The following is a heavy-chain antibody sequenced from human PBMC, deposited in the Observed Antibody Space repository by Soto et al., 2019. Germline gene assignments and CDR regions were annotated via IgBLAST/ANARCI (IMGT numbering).Heavy chain of an antibody. J-gene: IGHJ6*02. D-gene: IGHD2-2*01. Sequence: SVKVSCKASGVTFTSSAVQCVRRARGQVLEWIGWIVVGSGNTNYAQKFQERVTITRDMSTSTADMELSSLRSEDTAVYYCAAGIVVVPYYYYYGMDVWGQGTTVTVSS. CDR2: IVVGSGNT. V-gene: IGHV1-58*01. CDR1: GVTFTSSA. CDR3: AAGIVVVPYYYYYGMDV.